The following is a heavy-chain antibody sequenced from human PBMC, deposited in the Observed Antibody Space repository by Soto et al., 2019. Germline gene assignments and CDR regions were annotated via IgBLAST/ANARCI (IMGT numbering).Heavy chain of an antibody. Sequence: ASVKVSCKASGGTFSSYATIWVRQAPGQGLEWMGGIIPIFGTANYAQKFQGRVTITADESTSTAYMELSSLRSEDTAVYYCARDYGDYNLYYFDYWGQGTLVTVSS. V-gene: IGHV1-69*13. CDR1: GGTFSSYA. J-gene: IGHJ4*02. CDR2: IIPIFGTA. CDR3: ARDYGDYNLYYFDY. D-gene: IGHD4-17*01.